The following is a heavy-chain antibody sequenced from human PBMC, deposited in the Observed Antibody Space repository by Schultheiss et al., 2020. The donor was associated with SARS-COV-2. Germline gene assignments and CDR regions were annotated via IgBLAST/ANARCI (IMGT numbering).Heavy chain of an antibody. J-gene: IGHJ6*03. Sequence: GGSLRLSCAASGFTFSSYWMHWVRQAPGKGLVWVSRINSDGSSTSYADSVKGRFTISRDNAKNTLYLQMNSLRAEDTAVYYCARGPIVVVPANYYYYMDVWGKGTTVTVSS. V-gene: IGHV3-74*01. CDR2: INSDGSST. D-gene: IGHD2-2*01. CDR3: ARGPIVVVPANYYYYMDV. CDR1: GFTFSSYW.